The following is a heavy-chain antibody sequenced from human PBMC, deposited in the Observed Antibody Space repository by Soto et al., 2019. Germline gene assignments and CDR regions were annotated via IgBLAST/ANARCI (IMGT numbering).Heavy chain of an antibody. D-gene: IGHD5-18*01. CDR2: INHSGST. Sequence: GKGLEWIGEINHSGSTNYNPSLKSRVTISVDTSKNQFSLKLSSVTAADTAVYYCASRDTAMVTVDYWGQGTLVTVSS. V-gene: IGHV4-34*01. J-gene: IGHJ4*02. CDR3: ASRDTAMVTVDY.